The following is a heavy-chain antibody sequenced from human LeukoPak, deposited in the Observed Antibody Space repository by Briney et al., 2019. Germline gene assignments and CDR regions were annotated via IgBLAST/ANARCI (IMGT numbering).Heavy chain of an antibody. CDR2: INSDGSST. J-gene: IGHJ4*02. V-gene: IGHV3-74*01. D-gene: IGHD6-6*01. Sequence: PGGSLRLSCAASGFTFSSYAMSWVRQAPGKGLEWVSRINSDGSSTSYADSVKGRFTISRDNAKNSLYLQMNNLRAEDTAVYYCSNGIYSSSYWGQGTLVTVSS. CDR3: SNGIYSSSY. CDR1: GFTFSSYA.